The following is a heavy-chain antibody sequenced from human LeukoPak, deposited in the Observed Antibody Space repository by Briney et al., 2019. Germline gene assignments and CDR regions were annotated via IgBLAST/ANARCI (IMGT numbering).Heavy chain of an antibody. V-gene: IGHV5-51*01. CDR1: GYSFTTYC. D-gene: IGHD2-2*01. CDR3: ARFYCSTTSCHRADV. J-gene: IGHJ6*04. Sequence: GESLKIFCKGSGYSFTTYCIGWVRQLPGSGLEWMGIIYPGDSDTRYSPSFQGQVTISVDKSINTAYLQWSSLKASDTAMFYCARFYCSTTSCHRADVWGKGTMVTVSS. CDR2: IYPGDSDT.